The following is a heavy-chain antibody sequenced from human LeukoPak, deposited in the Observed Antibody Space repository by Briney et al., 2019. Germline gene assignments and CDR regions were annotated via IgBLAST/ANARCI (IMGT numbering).Heavy chain of an antibody. CDR1: GFTFSNAW. J-gene: IGHJ4*02. D-gene: IGHD4-23*01. Sequence: GGSLRLSCAASGFTFSNAWMSWVRQAPGKGLEWVGRIKSKTDGGTTDYAAPVKGRFTISRDDSKNTLYLQMNSLRAEDTAVYYCAKLGPVPYYFDYWGQGTLVTVSS. V-gene: IGHV3-15*01. CDR3: AKLGPVPYYFDY. CDR2: IKSKTDGGTT.